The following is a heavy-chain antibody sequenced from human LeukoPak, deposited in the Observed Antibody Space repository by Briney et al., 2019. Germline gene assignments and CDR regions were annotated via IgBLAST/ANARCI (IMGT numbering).Heavy chain of an antibody. V-gene: IGHV3-7*01. CDR1: GFTFSSYW. Sequence: GGSLRLSCAASGFTFSSYWMSWVRQAPGKGLEWVANIKQDGSEKYYVDSVKGRFTISRDNAKNSLYLQMNSLRAVDTAVYYCARDLAVAATYYYYGMDVWGQGTTVTVSS. CDR2: IKQDGSEK. J-gene: IGHJ6*02. D-gene: IGHD6-19*01. CDR3: ARDLAVAATYYYYGMDV.